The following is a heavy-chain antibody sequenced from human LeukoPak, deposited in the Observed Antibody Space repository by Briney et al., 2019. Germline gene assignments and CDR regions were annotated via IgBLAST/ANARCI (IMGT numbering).Heavy chain of an antibody. J-gene: IGHJ4*02. Sequence: SETLSLTCTVSGGSISSSSYYWGWIRQPPGKGLEWIGSIYYSGSTYYNPSLRSRVTISVDTSKNQFSLKLSSVTAADTAVYYCARGSVSYYDSSGYSEFDYWGQGTLVTVSS. CDR1: GGSISSSSYY. V-gene: IGHV4-39*07. D-gene: IGHD3-22*01. CDR2: IYYSGST. CDR3: ARGSVSYYDSSGYSEFDY.